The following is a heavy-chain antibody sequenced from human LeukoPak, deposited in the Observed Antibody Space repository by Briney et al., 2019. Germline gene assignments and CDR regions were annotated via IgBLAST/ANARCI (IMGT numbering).Heavy chain of an antibody. V-gene: IGHV3-53*01. J-gene: IGHJ4*02. CDR1: GCTVSSNY. D-gene: IGHD6-6*01. CDR2: IYSGGST. Sequence: GGSLRLSCAASGCTVSSNYMSWVRQAPGKGREWVSVIYSGGSTYYADSVKGRFTISRDNSKNTLFLQMNSLRAEDTAKYYCAKVAFRSSSYISGIEYWGQGTLVTVSS. CDR3: AKVAFRSSSYISGIEY.